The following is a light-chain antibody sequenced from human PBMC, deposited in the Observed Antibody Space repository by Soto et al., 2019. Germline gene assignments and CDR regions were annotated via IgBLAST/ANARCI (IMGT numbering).Light chain of an antibody. CDR2: NNN. J-gene: IGLJ1*01. Sequence: QSVLTQPPSTSGTPGQRVTISCSGSSSNIGSSYVFWFQHLPGTAPKLLMYNNNQRPSGVPDRVSAPKSGTSASLAISGLRSEDEADYYCAAWDDRVSGYVFGTGTKVTV. V-gene: IGLV1-47*02. CDR1: SSNIGSSY. CDR3: AAWDDRVSGYV.